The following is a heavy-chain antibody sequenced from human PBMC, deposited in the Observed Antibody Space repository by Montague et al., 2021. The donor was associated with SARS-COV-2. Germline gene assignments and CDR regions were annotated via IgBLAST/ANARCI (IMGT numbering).Heavy chain of an antibody. D-gene: IGHD2-21*02. CDR1: GGSFNGKY. Sequence: SETLSLTCAVYGGSFNGKYWAWFRQPPGKGLEWIGEILLGGRTNYNPSLESRVTISRGSSSGRFSLRLTSVTAADTALYYCTRGTCDWDQDWGQGALVTVSA. CDR2: ILLGGRT. V-gene: IGHV4-34*01. J-gene: IGHJ4*02. CDR3: TRGTCDWDQD.